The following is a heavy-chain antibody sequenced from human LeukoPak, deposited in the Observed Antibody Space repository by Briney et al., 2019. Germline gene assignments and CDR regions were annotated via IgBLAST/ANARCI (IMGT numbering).Heavy chain of an antibody. CDR2: IYYSGST. CDR1: GGSICVYY. CDR3: ARHGGSSSSRSSFDP. J-gene: IGHJ5*02. Sequence: PSETLSLTCTVSGGSICVYYWSWIRQPPGKGLEWIAYIYYSGSTKYNPSLKSRVTISVDTSRDQFSLKLSSVTAADTAVYYCARHGGSSSSRSSFDPWGQGTLVTVSS. D-gene: IGHD1-26*01. V-gene: IGHV4-59*08.